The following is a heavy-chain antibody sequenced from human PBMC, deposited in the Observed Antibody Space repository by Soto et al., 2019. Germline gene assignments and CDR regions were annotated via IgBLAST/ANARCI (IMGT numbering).Heavy chain of an antibody. CDR1: GFTFSMYW. D-gene: IGHD1-1*01. V-gene: IGHV3-74*01. CDR3: TRGPRSTSTGTGAF. CDR2: INDDGIST. J-gene: IGHJ4*02. Sequence: GGSLRLSCAASGFTFSMYWMHWVRQVPGKGPEWVSRINDDGISTNYADSVKGRFTISRDNAKNTLYLQMNALRVEDTAVYYCTRGPRSTSTGTGAFWGQGTLVTVSS.